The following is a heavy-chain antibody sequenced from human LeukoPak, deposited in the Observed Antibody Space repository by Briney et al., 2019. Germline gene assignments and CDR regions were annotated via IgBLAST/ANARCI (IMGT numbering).Heavy chain of an antibody. D-gene: IGHD3-22*01. CDR2: FCGSGSST. CDR3: SRTEHYSNSSGDFPASFS. J-gene: IGHJ5*01. Sequence: GGSLRLSCASSGFNFRRYAMSWVRPAPGKGLEWVSAFCGSGSSTYYADSVKGRFIISRDHSKDTLYLQMDSLIAEDTAVYYCSRTEHYSNSSGDFPASFSRGDRAPVTISS. CDR1: GFNFRRYA. V-gene: IGHV3-23*01.